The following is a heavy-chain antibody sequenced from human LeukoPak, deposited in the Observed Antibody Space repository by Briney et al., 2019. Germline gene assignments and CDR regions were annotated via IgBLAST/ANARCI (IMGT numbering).Heavy chain of an antibody. CDR1: GLSLSGFSFRDYT. Sequence: RSGGSLRLSCAASGLSLSGFSFRDYTMNWVRQAPGRGLEWIAYITTDGDATNYAESVKGRFIVSRDNARNSLDLQINSLGVEDTAVYYCARQVFHGGSPPRLDLWGQGIQVSVSS. CDR3: ARQVFHGGSPPRLDL. CDR2: ITTDGDAT. J-gene: IGHJ5*02. V-gene: IGHV3-48*04. D-gene: IGHD3-16*01.